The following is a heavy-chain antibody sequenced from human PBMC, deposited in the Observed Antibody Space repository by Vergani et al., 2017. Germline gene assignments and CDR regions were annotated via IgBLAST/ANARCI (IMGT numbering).Heavy chain of an antibody. CDR3: ARHTSHYDSSGYYYVGTFDI. CDR2: IYPGDSDT. J-gene: IGHJ3*02. D-gene: IGHD3-22*01. CDR1: GYSFTSYW. V-gene: IGHV5-51*01. Sequence: EVQLVQSGAEVKKPGESLKISCKGSGYSFTSYWIGWVRQMPGKGLEWMGIIYPGDSDTRYSPSFQGQVTISADKSLSTAYLQWSSLKASDTAMYYCARHTSHYDSSGYYYVGTFDIWGQGTMVTVSS.